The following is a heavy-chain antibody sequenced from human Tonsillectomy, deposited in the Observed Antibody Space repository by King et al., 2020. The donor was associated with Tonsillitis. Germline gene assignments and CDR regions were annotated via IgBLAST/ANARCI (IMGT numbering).Heavy chain of an antibody. CDR1: GFTFDDYA. D-gene: IGHD1-26*01. V-gene: IGHV3-9*01. Sequence: VQLVQSGGGLVQPGRSLRLSCAASGFTFDDYAMYWVRQAPGKGLEWVSGISWNSGSIGYADSVKGRFTISRDNAKNSLYLQMNSLRAEDTALYYCVKDGASGCYRGANWFDPWGQGTLVTVSS. CDR3: VKDGASGCYRGANWFDP. J-gene: IGHJ5*02. CDR2: ISWNSGSI.